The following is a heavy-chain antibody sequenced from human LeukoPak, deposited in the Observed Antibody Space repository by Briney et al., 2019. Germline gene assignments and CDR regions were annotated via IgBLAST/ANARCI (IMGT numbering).Heavy chain of an antibody. CDR1: GYTFTGYY. CDR2: INPNSGGT. V-gene: IGHV1-2*02. J-gene: IGHJ6*03. CDR3: AMLGYCSSTSCLGYYYYCMDV. D-gene: IGHD2-2*01. Sequence: ASVKVSCKASGYTFTGYYMHWVRQAPGQGLEWMGWINPNSGGTNYAQKFQGRVTMTRDTSISTAYMELSRLRSDDTAVYYCAMLGYCSSTSCLGYYYYCMDVWGKGTTVTVSS.